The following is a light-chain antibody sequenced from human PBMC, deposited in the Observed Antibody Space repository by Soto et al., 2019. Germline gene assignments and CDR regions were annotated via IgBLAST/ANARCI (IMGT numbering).Light chain of an antibody. Sequence: DIQMTQSPSSLSASVGDRVTITCRASQSINKYLHWYQQKPGKAPKLLIYTASSLESGVPSRFSGSGSGTDFTLTISSLPPEDFASYFCHQSYRAPHTFGQGTKLEIK. CDR3: HQSYRAPHT. J-gene: IGKJ2*01. CDR2: TAS. V-gene: IGKV1-39*01. CDR1: QSINKY.